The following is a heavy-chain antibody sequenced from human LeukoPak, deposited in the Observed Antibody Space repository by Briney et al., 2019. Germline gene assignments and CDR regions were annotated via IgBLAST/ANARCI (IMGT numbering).Heavy chain of an antibody. CDR1: GGSIGTYY. J-gene: IGHJ5*02. CDR2: IYTSGST. V-gene: IGHV4-4*07. CDR3: ARDLTTSRTTGTKT. D-gene: IGHD1-1*01. Sequence: SETLSLTCTVSGGSIGTYYWSWIRQPAGKGLEWIGRIYTSGSTNYNPSLKSRVTISVDTSKNQFSLKLSSVTAADTAVYYCARDLTTSRTTGTKTWGQGTLVTVSS.